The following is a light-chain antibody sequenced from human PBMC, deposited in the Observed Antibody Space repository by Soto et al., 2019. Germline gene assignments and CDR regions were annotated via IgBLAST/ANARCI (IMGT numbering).Light chain of an antibody. Sequence: IVLTQSPDTLSLSPGERATLSCRASQSVSSNYLAWYQQKLGQAPRLLIYDASRRATGIPDRFSGSGSGTDFTLTISRLEHEDFVVYYCPQYGRSPTFGQGTKVEIK. CDR1: QSVSSNY. CDR3: PQYGRSPT. J-gene: IGKJ1*01. CDR2: DAS. V-gene: IGKV3-20*01.